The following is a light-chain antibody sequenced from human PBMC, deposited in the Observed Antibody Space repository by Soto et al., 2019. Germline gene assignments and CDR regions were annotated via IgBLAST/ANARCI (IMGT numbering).Light chain of an antibody. CDR2: SNN. J-gene: IGLJ1*01. V-gene: IGLV1-44*01. CDR1: SSNIGSNT. CDR3: AAWDDSLNGYV. Sequence: QAVVTQPPSASGTPGQRVTISCSGSSSNIGSNTVNWYQQLPGTAPKLLIYSNNQRPSGVPDRFSGSKSGTSASLAISGLQAEDEADYYGAAWDDSLNGYVFGPGTKVTVL.